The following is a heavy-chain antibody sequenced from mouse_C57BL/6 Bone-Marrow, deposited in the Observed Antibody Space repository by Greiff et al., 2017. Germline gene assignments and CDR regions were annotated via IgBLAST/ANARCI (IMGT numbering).Heavy chain of an antibody. Sequence: VQLQQPGAELVKPGASVKLSCKASGYTFTSYWMHWVKQRPGRGLEWIGRIAPNSGGTKYNEKFKSKATLTVDKPSSTAYMQLSSLTSEDSAVYYCARFEWLYYYGSSHWYFDVWGTGTTVTVSS. V-gene: IGHV1-72*01. CDR1: GYTFTSYW. CDR2: IAPNSGGT. CDR3: ARFEWLYYYGSSHWYFDV. D-gene: IGHD1-1*01. J-gene: IGHJ1*03.